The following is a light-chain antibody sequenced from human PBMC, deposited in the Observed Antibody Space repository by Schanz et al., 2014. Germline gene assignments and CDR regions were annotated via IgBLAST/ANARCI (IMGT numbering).Light chain of an antibody. CDR3: QQARSFPLT. CDR2: DAS. V-gene: IGKV1-5*01. CDR1: QSISSW. J-gene: IGKJ5*01. Sequence: DIQMTQSPSTLSASVGDRVTITCRASQSISSWLAWYQQKPGKAPKVLIYDASSLESGVPSRFSGSGSGTDFTLTISSLQPEDFAIYYCQQARSFPLTFGQGTRLEIQ.